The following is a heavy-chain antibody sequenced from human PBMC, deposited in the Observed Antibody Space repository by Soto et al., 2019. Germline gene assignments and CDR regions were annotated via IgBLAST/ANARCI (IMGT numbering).Heavy chain of an antibody. V-gene: IGHV4-31*03. CDR3: ARVSTVLWFGELSSAFDY. D-gene: IGHD3-10*01. Sequence: QVQLQESGPGLVKPSQTLSLTCTVSGGSISSGGYYWSWIRQHPGKGLEWIGYIYYSWSTYYNPSLNSRVTISGYTSKNQFSRKLSSVTAADTAVYYCARVSTVLWFGELSSAFDYWGQGTLVTVSS. J-gene: IGHJ4*02. CDR2: IYYSWST. CDR1: GGSISSGGYY.